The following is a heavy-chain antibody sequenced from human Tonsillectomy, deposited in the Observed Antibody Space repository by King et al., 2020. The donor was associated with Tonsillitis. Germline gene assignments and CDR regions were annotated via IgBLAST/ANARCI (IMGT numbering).Heavy chain of an antibody. CDR3: AREGDSSGYCGDFAD. D-gene: IGHD3-22*01. CDR1: GFTFP. V-gene: IGHV3-30-3*01. J-gene: IGHJ4*02. Sequence: VQLVESGGGVVQPGRSLRLSCEASGFTFPMHWVRQAPGKGLEWVAGISTDGNGKYYAESVRGRFTISRDNSRNTLYLQMDSLRVEDMAFYYCAREGDSSGYCGDFADWGQGTLVTVSS. CDR2: ISTDGNGK.